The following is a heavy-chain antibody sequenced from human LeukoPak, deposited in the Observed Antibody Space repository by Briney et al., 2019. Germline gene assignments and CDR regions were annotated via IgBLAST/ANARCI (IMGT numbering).Heavy chain of an antibody. J-gene: IGHJ4*02. D-gene: IGHD1-26*01. CDR2: IYSGGST. Sequence: ETLSLTCTVSGGSISSNYMSWVRQAPGKGLEWVSVIYSGGSTHYADSVKGRFTISRDNSKNTLYLQMNSLRAEDTAVYYCARSLPLRGTYSFDCWGQGTLVTVSS. V-gene: IGHV3-66*01. CDR1: GGSISSNY. CDR3: ARSLPLRGTYSFDC.